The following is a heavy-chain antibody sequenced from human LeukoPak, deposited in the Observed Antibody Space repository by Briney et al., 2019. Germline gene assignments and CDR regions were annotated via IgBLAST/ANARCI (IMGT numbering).Heavy chain of an antibody. J-gene: IGHJ3*02. V-gene: IGHV1-69*13. CDR3: ARVGYYGSGSYYNVWNAFDI. D-gene: IGHD3-10*01. CDR1: GGTFSSYA. Sequence: SVKVSCKASGGTFSSYAISWVRRAPGQGLEWMGGIIPIFGTANYAQKFQGRVTITADESTSTAYMELSSLRSEDMAVYYCARVGYYGSGSYYNVWNAFDIWGQGTMVTVSS. CDR2: IIPIFGTA.